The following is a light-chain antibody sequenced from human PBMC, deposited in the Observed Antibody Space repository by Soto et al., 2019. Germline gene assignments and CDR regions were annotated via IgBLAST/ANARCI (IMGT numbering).Light chain of an antibody. CDR2: KNF. CDR1: TSNIGVNY. Sequence: QSVLTQPPSASGTPGQGVTISCSGGTSNIGVNYVYWYQQYPRTAPKLLVYKNFQRPSGVPDRFSASKSGTSASLAISGLRSEDEADYYCVTWDDSLYGVLFGGGTKLTVL. V-gene: IGLV1-47*01. CDR3: VTWDDSLYGVL. J-gene: IGLJ2*01.